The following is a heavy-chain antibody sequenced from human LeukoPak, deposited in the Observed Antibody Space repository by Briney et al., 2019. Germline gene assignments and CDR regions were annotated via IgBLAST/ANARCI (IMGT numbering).Heavy chain of an antibody. V-gene: IGHV3-7*01. CDR2: INEDGSEK. D-gene: IGHD4-23*01. Sequence: PGGSLRLSCEASGLNFSTYGMHWVRQAPGKGLEWVANINEDGSEKYYVDSVRGRFTISRDNAKNSLYLQMNSLRVEDTAVYYCARVSPSRGKSGYWGQGTLVTVSS. CDR3: ARVSPSRGKSGY. J-gene: IGHJ4*02. CDR1: GLNFSTYG.